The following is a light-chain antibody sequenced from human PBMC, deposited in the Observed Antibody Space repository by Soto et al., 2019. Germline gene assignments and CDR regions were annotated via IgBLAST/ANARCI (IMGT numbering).Light chain of an antibody. V-gene: IGKV3-15*01. CDR2: GAS. CDR3: QQYSDWRPK. J-gene: IGKJ1*01. CDR1: QSVNNN. Sequence: EIVMTQSPATLSVSPGERATLSCRASQSVNNNLAWYQQKPGQAPRLLIYGASTRTTGIPARFSGSGSGTEFTLTISSLQSEDFAVYYCQQYSDWRPKFGQGTKVDIK.